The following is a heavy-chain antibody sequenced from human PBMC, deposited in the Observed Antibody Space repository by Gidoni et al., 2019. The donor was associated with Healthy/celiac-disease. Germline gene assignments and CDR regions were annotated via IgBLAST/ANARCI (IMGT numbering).Heavy chain of an antibody. D-gene: IGHD2-2*01. Sequence: QVQLVQSGAEVKKPGASVKVSCKASGYNFTSYYMPWVRQAPGQGLEWMGIINPSGGSTSYAQKCQGRVTMTRDTSTSTVYMELSSLRSEDTAVYYCARAVGYCSSTSCYEHYYGMDVWGQGTTVTVSS. CDR1: GYNFTSYY. CDR3: ARAVGYCSSTSCYEHYYGMDV. J-gene: IGHJ6*02. CDR2: INPSGGST. V-gene: IGHV1-46*01.